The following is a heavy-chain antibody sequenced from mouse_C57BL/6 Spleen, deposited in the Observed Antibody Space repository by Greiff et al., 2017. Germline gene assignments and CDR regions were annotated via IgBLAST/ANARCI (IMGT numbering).Heavy chain of an antibody. CDR3: TRTAQATFFAY. CDR2: IDPETGGT. J-gene: IGHJ3*01. CDR1: GYTFTDYE. Sequence: QVQLQQSGAELVRPGASVTLSCKASGYTFTDYEMHWVKQTPVHGLEWIGAIDPETGGTAYNQKFKGKAILTADKSSSTAYMELRSLTSEDSAVYYCTRTAQATFFAYWGQGTLVTVSA. V-gene: IGHV1-15*01. D-gene: IGHD3-2*02.